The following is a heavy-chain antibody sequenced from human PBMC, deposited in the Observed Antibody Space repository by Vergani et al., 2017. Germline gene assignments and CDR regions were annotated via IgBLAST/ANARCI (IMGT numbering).Heavy chain of an antibody. J-gene: IGHJ4*02. D-gene: IGHD3-22*01. CDR3: ARGDVGDYYDSSGYSHFDY. CDR2: ISAYNGNT. CDR1: GYTFTSYG. V-gene: IGHV1-18*01. Sequence: QVQLVQSGAEVKKPGASVKVSCKASGYTFTSYGISWVRQAPGQGLEWMGWISAYNGNTNYAQKLQGRVTMTTDPSTSTAYMELRSLRSDDTAVYYCARGDVGDYYDSSGYSHFDYWGQGTLVTVSA.